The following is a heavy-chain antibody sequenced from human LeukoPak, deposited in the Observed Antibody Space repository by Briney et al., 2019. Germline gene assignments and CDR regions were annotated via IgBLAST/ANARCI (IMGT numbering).Heavy chain of an antibody. CDR1: TFSLSSHS. Sequence: PGGSLRLSCVASTFSLSSHSMNWVRRAPGKGLEWVSSISFGSDHIRYADSVKGRFTISRDNSKNTLYLQMNSLRAEDTAVYYCARHLNYYLDYWGQGTLVTVSS. V-gene: IGHV3-21*01. J-gene: IGHJ4*02. CDR2: ISFGSDHI. CDR3: ARHLNYYLDY. D-gene: IGHD3-10*01.